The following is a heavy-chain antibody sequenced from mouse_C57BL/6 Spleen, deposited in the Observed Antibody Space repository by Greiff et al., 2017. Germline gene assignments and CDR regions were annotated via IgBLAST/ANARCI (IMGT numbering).Heavy chain of an antibody. CDR1: GFSLTSYG. CDR3: ARRRVGRDAKDD. Sequence: QVQLQQSGPGLVQPSQSLSITCTVSGFSLTSYGVHWVRQSPGKGLEWLGVIWSGGSTDYNAAFISRLSISKDNSKSQVFFKMNSLQADDTAIYYCARRRVGRDAKDDWGQGTSVAVAA. V-gene: IGHV2-2*01. CDR2: IWSGGST. J-gene: IGHJ4*01. D-gene: IGHD4-1*01.